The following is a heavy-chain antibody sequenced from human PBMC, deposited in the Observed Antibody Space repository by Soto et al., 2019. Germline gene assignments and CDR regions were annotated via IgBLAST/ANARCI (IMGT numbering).Heavy chain of an antibody. CDR3: ARGNVANYFEP. D-gene: IGHD1-7*01. Sequence: GESLKISCQSSGYTVANYWIVWVRQMPGKGLEWMGIIYPSDSTVKYSPSVQGQVTMPVDKSISTAYLQWSSLKASDAAVYYCARGNVANYFEPWGQGTLVTVSS. J-gene: IGHJ5*02. CDR1: GYTVANYW. CDR2: IYPSDSTV. V-gene: IGHV5-51*01.